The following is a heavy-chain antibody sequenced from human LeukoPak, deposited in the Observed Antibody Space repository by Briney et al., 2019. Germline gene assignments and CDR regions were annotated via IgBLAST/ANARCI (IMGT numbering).Heavy chain of an antibody. J-gene: IGHJ4*02. CDR1: GFTFSSYA. CDR2: ISGSGGST. D-gene: IGHD1-26*01. V-gene: IGHV3-23*01. Sequence: GGSLRLSCVASGFTFSSYAMSWVRQAPGKGLEWVSNISGSGGSTYYADSVKGRFTISRDNSKNTLYLQMNSLRAEDTAVYYCAKGTGSYYFRFDYWGQGTLVTVSS. CDR3: AKGTGSYYFRFDY.